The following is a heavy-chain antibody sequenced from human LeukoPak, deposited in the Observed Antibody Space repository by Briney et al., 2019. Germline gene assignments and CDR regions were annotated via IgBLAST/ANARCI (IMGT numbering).Heavy chain of an antibody. J-gene: IGHJ4*02. D-gene: IGHD4-4*01. Sequence: PSETLSLTCTVSGGSVSSGSYYWSWIRQPPGKGLGWIGYIYYSGSANYNPSLKSRVTISVDTSKNQSSLKLSSVTAADTAVYYCARVLPTLDLNEGVTTGTIVFDYWGQGTLVTVSS. V-gene: IGHV4-61*01. CDR1: GGSVSSGSYY. CDR3: ARVLPTLDLNEGVTTGTIVFDY. CDR2: IYYSGSA.